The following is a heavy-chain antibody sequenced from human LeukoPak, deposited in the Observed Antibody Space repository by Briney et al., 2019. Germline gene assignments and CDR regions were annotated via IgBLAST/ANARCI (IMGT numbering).Heavy chain of an antibody. V-gene: IGHV3-7*01. CDR3: ARDPAFLGYSSNPHYYGMDV. J-gene: IGHJ6*02. CDR2: MKQDGSET. D-gene: IGHD6-13*01. Sequence: GGSLRLCCAASGFTFSSYWISWVRQAPGKGLEWVASMKQDGSETQYVDSVKGRFTISRDNAKNSLYLQMNSLRAEDTAVYYCARDPAFLGYSSNPHYYGMDVWGQGTTVTVSS. CDR1: GFTFSSYW.